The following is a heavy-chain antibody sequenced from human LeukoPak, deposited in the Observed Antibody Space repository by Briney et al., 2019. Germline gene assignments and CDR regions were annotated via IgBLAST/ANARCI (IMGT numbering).Heavy chain of an antibody. J-gene: IGHJ4*02. D-gene: IGHD1-26*01. CDR1: GFTFSNAW. Sequence: GGSLRLSCAASGFTFSNAWMSWVRQAPGKGLEWVGRIKSKTDGGTTDYAAPVKGRFTISRDDSKNTLYLQMNSLRAEDTAVYYCAKKGNSGNYYHPSYFDYWGQGTLVTVSS. CDR3: AKKGNSGNYYHPSYFDY. V-gene: IGHV3-15*01. CDR2: IKSKTDGGTT.